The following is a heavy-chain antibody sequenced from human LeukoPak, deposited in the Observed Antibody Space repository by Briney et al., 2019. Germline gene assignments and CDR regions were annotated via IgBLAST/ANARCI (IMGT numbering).Heavy chain of an antibody. V-gene: IGHV1-24*01. J-gene: IGHJ4*02. CDR3: ARDQEYYYDSSALRG. CDR1: GYTLTELS. CDR2: FDPEDGET. D-gene: IGHD3-22*01. Sequence: ASVKVTCKVSGYTLTELSMHWVRRAPGKGLEWMGGFDPEDGETIYAQKFQGRVTITADESTSTAYMELSSLRSEDTAVYYCARDQEYYYDSSALRGWGQGTLVTVSS.